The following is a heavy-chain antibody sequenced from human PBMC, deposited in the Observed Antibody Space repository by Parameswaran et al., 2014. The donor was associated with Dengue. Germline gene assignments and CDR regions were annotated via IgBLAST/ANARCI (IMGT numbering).Heavy chain of an antibody. D-gene: IGHD3-16*01. V-gene: IGHV3-21*01. Sequence: VRQMPGKGLEWVSSISSSSSYIYYADSVKGRFAISRDNAKNSLYLQMNSLRAEDTAVYYCASLAGAFDIWAKGQWSPSPQ. J-gene: IGHJ3*02. CDR3: ASLAGAFDI. CDR2: ISSSSSYI.